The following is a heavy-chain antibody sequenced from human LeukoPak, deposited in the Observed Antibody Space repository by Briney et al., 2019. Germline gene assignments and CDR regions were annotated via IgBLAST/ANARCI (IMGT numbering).Heavy chain of an antibody. J-gene: IGHJ4*02. V-gene: IGHV1-8*01. CDR1: GYTLTSYD. CDR3: ARGGGYSGYDYKPVIDY. D-gene: IGHD5-12*01. CDR2: MNPNSGNT. Sequence: ASVKVSCKASGYTLTSYDINWVRQATGQGLEWMGWMNPNSGNTGYAQKFQGRVTMTRNTSISTAYMELSSLRSEDTAVYYCARGGGYSGYDYKPVIDYWGQGTLVTVSS.